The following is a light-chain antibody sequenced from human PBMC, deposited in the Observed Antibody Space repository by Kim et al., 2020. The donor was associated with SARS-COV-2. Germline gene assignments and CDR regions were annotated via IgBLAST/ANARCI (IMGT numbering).Light chain of an antibody. V-gene: IGLV6-57*03. CDR1: SGSSASNY. CDR2: DDN. Sequence: KTVNISCTRSSGSSASNYVQWFQQRPGSAPTTVIYDDNQRPSGVPDRFSGSIDSSSNSASLTISGLKTEDEADYYCQSYDSSNVVFGGGTQLTVL. J-gene: IGLJ2*01. CDR3: QSYDSSNVV.